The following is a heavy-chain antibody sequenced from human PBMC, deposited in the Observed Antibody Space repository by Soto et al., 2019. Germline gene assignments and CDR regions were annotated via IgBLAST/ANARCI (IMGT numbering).Heavy chain of an antibody. CDR3: ARDSDGDGYNALYI. CDR1: GGTFSSYA. D-gene: IGHD5-12*01. J-gene: IGHJ3*02. V-gene: IGHV1-69*01. Sequence: QVQLVQSGAEVTNPGSSVKVSCKASGGTFSSYAISWVRQAPGQGLDWMGGIIPIFGTANYAQKFQGRVTITADESTSTAYMALRSLRSEDTAVYSCARDSDGDGYNALYIWGRGTMVTVSS. CDR2: IIPIFGTA.